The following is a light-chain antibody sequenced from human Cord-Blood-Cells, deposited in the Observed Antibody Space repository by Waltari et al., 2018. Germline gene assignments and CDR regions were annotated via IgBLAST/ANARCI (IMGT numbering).Light chain of an antibody. CDR3: SSYTSSSTLV. V-gene: IGLV2-14*01. J-gene: IGLJ3*02. CDR1: SSDVGGYNY. CDR2: EVS. Sequence: QSALTQPASVSGSPGQSITISCTGPSSDVGGYNYVSWYQQHPGKAPKLKIYEVSNRPSGVSNRFSGSKSGNTASLTISGLQAEDEADYYCSSYTSSSTLVFGGGTKLTVL.